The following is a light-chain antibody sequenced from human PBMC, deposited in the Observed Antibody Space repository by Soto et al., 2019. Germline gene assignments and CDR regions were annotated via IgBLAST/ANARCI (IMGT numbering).Light chain of an antibody. J-gene: IGLJ1*01. CDR3: CSYADSSRIYV. V-gene: IGLV2-23*01. CDR2: EGS. Sequence: QSALTQPASVSGSPGQSITISCTGTSSDVGSYNFVSWYQQHPGKAPKLMIYEGSKRPSGISNRFSGSKSGNTASLTISGLQAEDEAEYYCCSYADSSRIYVFGSGTKVTVL. CDR1: SSDVGSYNF.